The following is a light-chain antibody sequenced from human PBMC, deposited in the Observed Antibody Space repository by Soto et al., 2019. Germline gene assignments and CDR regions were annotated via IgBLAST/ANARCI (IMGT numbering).Light chain of an antibody. CDR1: QSVSSSY. J-gene: IGKJ4*01. V-gene: IGKV3-20*01. CDR3: QQYGSSPPVT. Sequence: EIVLTQSPGTLSFSPGERATLSCRASQSVSSSYLAWYQQKPGQAPRLLIYGASSRATGIPDRFSGSGSGTDFTLTISRLGPEDFAVYYCQQYGSSPPVTFGGGTKVDIK. CDR2: GAS.